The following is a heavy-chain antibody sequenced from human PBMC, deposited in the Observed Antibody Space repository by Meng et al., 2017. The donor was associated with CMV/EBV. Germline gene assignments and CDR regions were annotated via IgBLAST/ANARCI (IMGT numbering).Heavy chain of an antibody. D-gene: IGHD1-26*01. CDR1: GYTFTGYQ. V-gene: IGHV1-2*02. CDR2: INPNTGGT. CDR3: ARGNTINSGSYFYYFDY. Sequence: ASVKVSCKASGYTFTGYQMHWVRQAPGQGLEWMGWINPNTGGTNYAQKFQGRVTMTRDTSISTAYMELSRLRSDDTAVYYCARGNTINSGSYFYYFDYWGQGTLVTVSS. J-gene: IGHJ4*02.